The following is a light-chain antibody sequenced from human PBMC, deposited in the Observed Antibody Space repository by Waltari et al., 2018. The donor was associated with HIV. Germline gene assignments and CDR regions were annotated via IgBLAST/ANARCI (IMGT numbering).Light chain of an antibody. Sequence: QTVVTQAPSLTVSPGGTVTLTCGSTTGTVTSDHHPYWFQQKPGQAPRTLIYDATDKHSWTPARFSPSFLGGKAALTLPAAQPEDEADYYCLLSYGSVRLFGGGTRLTV. V-gene: IGLV7-46*01. CDR3: LLSYGSVRL. CDR1: TGTVTSDHH. J-gene: IGLJ3*02. CDR2: DAT.